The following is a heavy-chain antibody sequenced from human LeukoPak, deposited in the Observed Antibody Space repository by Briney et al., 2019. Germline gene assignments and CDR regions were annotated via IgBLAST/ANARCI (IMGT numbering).Heavy chain of an antibody. V-gene: IGHV3-23*01. CDR1: GFTFRNYG. Sequence: GGSLRLSCAASGFTFRNYGMSWVRQAPGKGLEWVSAISGDAADIFYTDSVKGRFTISRDTSKSTLYMQMNSLRVEDTAIYYCAKDLEGRGGYFDYWGQGTLVIVSS. D-gene: IGHD3-22*01. CDR3: AKDLEGRGGYFDY. J-gene: IGHJ4*02. CDR2: ISGDAADI.